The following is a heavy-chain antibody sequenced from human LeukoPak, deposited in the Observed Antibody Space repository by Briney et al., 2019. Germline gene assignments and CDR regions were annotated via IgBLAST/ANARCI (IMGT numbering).Heavy chain of an antibody. CDR1: GYTFTSYG. Sequence: ASVKVSCKASGYTFTSYGISWVRQAPGQGLEWMGWISAYNGNTNYAQKLQGRVTMTTDTSTSTAYMELRSLRSDDTAVYYCARPVYSSSSWGFDYWGQGTLVTVSS. CDR3: ARPVYSSSSWGFDY. D-gene: IGHD6-6*01. J-gene: IGHJ4*02. CDR2: ISAYNGNT. V-gene: IGHV1-18*01.